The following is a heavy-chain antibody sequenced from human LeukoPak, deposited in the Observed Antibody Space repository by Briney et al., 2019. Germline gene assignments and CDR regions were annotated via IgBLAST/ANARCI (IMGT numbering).Heavy chain of an antibody. CDR2: INHSGST. CDR3: ARVSDYDFWSGYYSIEEGRNWFDP. D-gene: IGHD3-3*01. CDR1: GGSFSGYY. V-gene: IGHV4-34*01. Sequence: SETLSLTCAVYGGSFSGYYWSWIRQPPGKGLEWIGEINHSGSTNYNPSLKSRVTISVDTSKNQFSLKLSSVTAADTAVYYCARVSDYDFWSGYYSIEEGRNWFDPWGQGTLVTVSS. J-gene: IGHJ5*02.